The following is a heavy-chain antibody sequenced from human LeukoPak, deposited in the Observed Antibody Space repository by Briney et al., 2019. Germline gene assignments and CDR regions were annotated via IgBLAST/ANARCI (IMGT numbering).Heavy chain of an antibody. Sequence: ASVKASCKASGYTLTSYYMHWVRQAPGQGLEWMGIINPSGGSTSYAQKFQGRVTMTRDTSTSTVYMELSSLRSEDTPVYYCARDPDYLTGRKQQLARGYFQHWGQGTLVTVSS. CDR2: INPSGGST. CDR3: ARDPDYLTGRKQQLARGYFQH. D-gene: IGHD6-13*01. V-gene: IGHV1-46*01. CDR1: GYTLTSYY. J-gene: IGHJ1*01.